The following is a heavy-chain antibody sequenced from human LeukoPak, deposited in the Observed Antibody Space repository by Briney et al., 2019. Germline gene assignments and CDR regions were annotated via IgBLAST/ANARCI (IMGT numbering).Heavy chain of an antibody. D-gene: IGHD1-20*01. CDR2: ISYDGSKR. J-gene: IGHJ4*02. V-gene: IGHV3-30*03. Sequence: GGSLRLSCVTSGFTFNSYGFYWVRQAPGKGLEWVAVISYDGSKRYYANSVKGRFTISRDTSNKTAYLEMNSLRVDDTAVYYCARDVISRQMITLGLGFWGQGTLVTVSS. CDR3: ARDVISRQMITLGLGF. CDR1: GFTFNSYG.